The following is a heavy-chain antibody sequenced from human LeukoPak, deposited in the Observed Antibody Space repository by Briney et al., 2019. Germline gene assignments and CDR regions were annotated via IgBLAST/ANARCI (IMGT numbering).Heavy chain of an antibody. CDR1: GFTFSNAW. Sequence: GGSLRLSCAASGFTFSNAWMSWVRQAPGKGLEWVAFIRYDGSYEFYADSVKGRFTISRDNSKNTLYLQMNSLRAEDTAVYYCAKDHRAYCGGDCVDFDYWGQETLVTVSS. D-gene: IGHD2-21*02. CDR2: IRYDGSYE. J-gene: IGHJ4*02. CDR3: AKDHRAYCGGDCVDFDY. V-gene: IGHV3-30*02.